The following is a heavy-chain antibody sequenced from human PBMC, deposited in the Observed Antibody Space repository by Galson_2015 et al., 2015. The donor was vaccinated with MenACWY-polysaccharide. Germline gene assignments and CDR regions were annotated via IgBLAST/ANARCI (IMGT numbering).Heavy chain of an antibody. CDR2: IRNVGSSK. Sequence: SLRLSCAASGLTFRSSGMHWVRQAPGKGLEWVAVIRNVGSSKAYADSVKGRFTISRDNSKNTLYLEMNSLRAEDTAVYYCARESSRIVFHAFDIWGQGTMVTVSS. J-gene: IGHJ3*02. CDR1: GLTFRSSG. V-gene: IGHV3-33*01. D-gene: IGHD6-19*01. CDR3: ARESSRIVFHAFDI.